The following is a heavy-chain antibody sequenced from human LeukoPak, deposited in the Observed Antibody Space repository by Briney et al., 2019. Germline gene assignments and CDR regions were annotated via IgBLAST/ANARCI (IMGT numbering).Heavy chain of an antibody. CDR2: LSGRGSSS. J-gene: IGHJ3*02. CDR3: AREGYSSAIEGAFDI. CDR1: GFTFSNYA. Sequence: GGSLRLSCAASGFTFSNYALSWVRQAPGRGLEWVSTLSGRGSSSYYADSVKGRFTISRDNSKNTLWLQMNSLRAEDTAVYYCAREGYSSAIEGAFDIWGQGTMVTVSS. V-gene: IGHV3-23*01. D-gene: IGHD6-19*01.